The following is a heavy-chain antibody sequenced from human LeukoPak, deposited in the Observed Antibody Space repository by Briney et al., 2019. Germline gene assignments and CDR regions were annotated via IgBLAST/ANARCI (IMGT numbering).Heavy chain of an antibody. CDR3: VRDEYRDV. V-gene: IGHV4-4*07. Sequence: PSETLSLTCTVSGASINKDYWAWIRQPAGKGLEWIGRIHPSGITHQNPSLRGRVTMSIDASKNQFSLNLSSVTAADTAVYYCVRDEYRDVWGKGTTVTVSS. J-gene: IGHJ6*04. D-gene: IGHD2/OR15-2a*01. CDR1: GASINKDY. CDR2: IHPSGIT.